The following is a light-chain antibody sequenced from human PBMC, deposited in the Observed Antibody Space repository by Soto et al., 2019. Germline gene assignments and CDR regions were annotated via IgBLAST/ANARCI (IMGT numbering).Light chain of an antibody. CDR3: QTWVTGIHI. J-gene: IGLJ2*01. CDR1: SGHSNYA. V-gene: IGLV4-69*01. CDR2: LNSDGSQ. Sequence: QPVLTQSPSASASLGASVKLTCTLSSGHSNYAIAWHQQQPEKGPRFLMKLNSDGSQSKGDGIPDRFSGSSSGAERYLTISALQSEDEADYCCQTWVTGIHIFGGGTKLTVL.